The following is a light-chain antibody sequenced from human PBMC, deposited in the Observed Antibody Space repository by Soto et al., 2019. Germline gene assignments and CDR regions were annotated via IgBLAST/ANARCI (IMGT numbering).Light chain of an antibody. J-gene: IGLJ1*01. V-gene: IGLV3-21*04. Sequence: SYELTQPPSLSVAPGKTARITCGGNNIGGKNVPWYQQKPGQAPVLVISYDTDRPSGIPERFSGSNSGNTATLTITRVEAGDEADYYCRVWYSSNDFVFGAGTKRTVL. CDR3: RVWYSSNDFV. CDR1: NIGGKN. CDR2: YDT.